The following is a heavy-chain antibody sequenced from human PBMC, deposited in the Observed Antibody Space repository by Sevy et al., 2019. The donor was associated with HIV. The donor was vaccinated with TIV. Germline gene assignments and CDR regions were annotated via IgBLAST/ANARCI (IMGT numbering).Heavy chain of an antibody. V-gene: IGHV3-21*01. J-gene: IGHJ6*02. Sequence: GGSLRLSCAASGFTFSSYSMNWVRQAPGKGLEWVSSISSSSSYIYYADSVKGRFTISRDNAKNSLYLQMNSLRAEDTAVYYCARPCGGDCYHGMVVWGQGTTVTVSS. CDR1: GFTFSSYS. CDR3: ARPCGGDCYHGMVV. D-gene: IGHD2-21*01. CDR2: ISSSSSYI.